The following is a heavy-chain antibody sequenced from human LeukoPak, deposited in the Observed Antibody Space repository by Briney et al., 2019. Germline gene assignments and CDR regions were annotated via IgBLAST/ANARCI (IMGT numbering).Heavy chain of an antibody. D-gene: IGHD1-1*01. CDR1: GYSFTSYW. Sequence: GESLKISCKGSGYSFTSYWIGWVRQMPGKGLERMGIIYPGDSDKRYSPSFQGQVTISADKSISTAYLQWSSLKASDTAMYYCAKQGDWNDGAFDIWGQGTMVTVSS. V-gene: IGHV5-51*01. CDR2: IYPGDSDK. J-gene: IGHJ3*02. CDR3: AKQGDWNDGAFDI.